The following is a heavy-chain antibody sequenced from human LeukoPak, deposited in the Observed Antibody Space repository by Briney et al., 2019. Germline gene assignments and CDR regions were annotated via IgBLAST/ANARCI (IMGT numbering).Heavy chain of an antibody. J-gene: IGHJ6*04. D-gene: IGHD3-10*01. CDR3: ARDPQGGTMVRGVIKYYYYGMDV. CDR2: IIPIFGTA. V-gene: IGHV1-69*06. CDR1: GGTFSSYA. Sequence: SVKVSCKASGGTFSSYAIGWVRQAPGQGLEWMGGIIPIFGTANYAQKFQGRVTITADKSTSTAYMELSSLRSEDTAVYYCARDPQGGTMVRGVIKYYYYGMDVWGKGTTVTVSS.